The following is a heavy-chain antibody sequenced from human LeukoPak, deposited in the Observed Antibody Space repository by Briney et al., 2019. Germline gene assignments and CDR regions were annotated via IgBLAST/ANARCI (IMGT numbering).Heavy chain of an antibody. CDR1: GYSISSGFH. J-gene: IGHJ4*02. CDR2: IYHTGST. Sequence: SETLSLTCDVSGYSISSGFHWGWIRQPPGKGLEWIGSIYHTGSTYYDPSLTSRVTILIDTSKNQFSLKLTSVTAADAAVYYSARGGQWLGESWGQGTLVIVSS. CDR3: ARGGQWLGES. D-gene: IGHD6-19*01. V-gene: IGHV4-38-2*01.